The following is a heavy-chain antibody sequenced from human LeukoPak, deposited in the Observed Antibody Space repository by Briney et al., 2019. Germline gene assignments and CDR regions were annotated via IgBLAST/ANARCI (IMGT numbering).Heavy chain of an antibody. J-gene: IGHJ4*02. CDR3: ARGEITDFWSGYYLAGVQFDY. CDR2: INPSGGGT. Sequence: GASVKVSCKASGYTFTGYYMHWVRQAPGQGLEWMGIINPSGGGTSYAQKFQGRVTMTRDTSTSTVYMELSSLRSGDTAVYYCARGEITDFWSGYYLAGVQFDYWGQGTLVTVSS. D-gene: IGHD3-3*01. V-gene: IGHV1-46*01. CDR1: GYTFTGYY.